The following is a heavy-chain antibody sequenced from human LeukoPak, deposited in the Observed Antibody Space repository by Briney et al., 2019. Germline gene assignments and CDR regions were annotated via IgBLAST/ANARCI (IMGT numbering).Heavy chain of an antibody. Sequence: ASVKVSCKASGYTFTGYYMHWVRQAPGQGLEWMGRINPNSGGTNYAQKFQGRVTMTRDTSISTAYMELSRLRAEDTAVYYCAKVAPLGDGDFWYFDFWGRGTLVTVSS. CDR3: AKVAPLGDGDFWYFDF. D-gene: IGHD4-17*01. V-gene: IGHV1-2*06. CDR2: INPNSGGT. CDR1: GYTFTGYY. J-gene: IGHJ2*01.